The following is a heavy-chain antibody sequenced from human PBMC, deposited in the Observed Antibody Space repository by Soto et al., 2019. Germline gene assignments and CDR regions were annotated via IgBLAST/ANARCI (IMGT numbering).Heavy chain of an antibody. V-gene: IGHV3-9*01. Sequence: EIQLVESGGGLVQPGGSRRLSCTASGFTFDDYTMYWVRQAPGKGLEWVSGITWNSDKIDYADSVKGRFSISRDNAKNSLYLQMDSLTTADTATYYCAKSPGNFAYSAYRPMDSWGQGTLVTVSS. CDR1: GFTFDDYT. D-gene: IGHD4-4*01. J-gene: IGHJ5*01. CDR2: ITWNSDKI. CDR3: AKSPGNFAYSAYRPMDS.